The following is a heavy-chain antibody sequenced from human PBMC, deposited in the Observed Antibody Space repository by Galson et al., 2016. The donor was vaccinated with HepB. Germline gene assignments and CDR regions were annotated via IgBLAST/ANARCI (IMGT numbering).Heavy chain of an antibody. CDR2: ISSSGATI. CDR3: ARDLLRGFCSGGRCPSDY. CDR1: GFSFSDYY. D-gene: IGHD2-15*01. Sequence: SLRLSCAASGFSFSDYYMKWFRQPPGKGLEWVSSISSSGATIYYTDSVKGRFIISRDNANNSLYLQVNDLRADDTAVYYCARDLLRGFCSGGRCPSDYWGRGTLVAVSS. V-gene: IGHV3-69-1*01. J-gene: IGHJ4*02.